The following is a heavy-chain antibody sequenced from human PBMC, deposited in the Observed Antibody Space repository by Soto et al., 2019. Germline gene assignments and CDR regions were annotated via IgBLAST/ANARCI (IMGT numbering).Heavy chain of an antibody. Sequence: ASVKVSCKASGCTFTSYDINWVRQATGQGLEWMGWMNPNSGNTGYAQKFQGRVTMTRNTSISTAYMELSSLRSEDTAVYYCARGLYNWNYAAGYWGQGTLVTVSS. V-gene: IGHV1-8*01. CDR1: GCTFTSYD. CDR3: ARGLYNWNYAAGY. D-gene: IGHD1-7*01. CDR2: MNPNSGNT. J-gene: IGHJ4*02.